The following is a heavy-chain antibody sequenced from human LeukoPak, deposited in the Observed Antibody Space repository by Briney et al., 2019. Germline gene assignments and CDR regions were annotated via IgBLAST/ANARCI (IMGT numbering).Heavy chain of an antibody. Sequence: GASVKVSCKASGYTFTGYYIHWVRQAPGQGLEWMGWINPNSGGTNYARRSQGRVTMTRDTSISTAYMELSSLRSDDTAVYYCARVADGYNYGAFDIWGQGTVVTVSS. D-gene: IGHD5-24*01. CDR1: GYTFTGYY. CDR3: ARVADGYNYGAFDI. CDR2: INPNSGGT. V-gene: IGHV1-2*02. J-gene: IGHJ3*02.